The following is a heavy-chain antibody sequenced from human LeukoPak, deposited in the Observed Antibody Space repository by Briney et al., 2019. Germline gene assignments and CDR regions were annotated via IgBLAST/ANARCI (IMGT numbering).Heavy chain of an antibody. CDR1: GFTFSSYA. CDR2: ISYDGGNK. D-gene: IGHD3-3*01. J-gene: IGHJ4*02. Sequence: GGSLRLSCAASGFTFSSYARHCVRRAPPGGVQGGAGISYDGGNKYYEHSVKGRFTISRDNSKNTLYLQMNSPRAEDTAVYCCARDRNTESWSGYYTTYCDYCGEGTLVTVSS. CDR3: ARDRNTESWSGYYTTYCDY. V-gene: IGHV3-30*04.